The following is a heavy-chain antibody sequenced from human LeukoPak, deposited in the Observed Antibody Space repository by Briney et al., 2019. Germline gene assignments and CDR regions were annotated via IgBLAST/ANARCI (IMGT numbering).Heavy chain of an antibody. CDR2: IWYDGSNK. Sequence: GGSLRLSCAASGFTFSSYGMPWVRQAPGKGLEWVAVIWYDGSNKYYADSVKGRFTISRDNSKNTLYLQMNSLRAEDTAVYYCAKPNYYDSSGYYYSLDYWGQGTLVTVSS. CDR1: GFTFSSYG. V-gene: IGHV3-33*06. D-gene: IGHD3-22*01. J-gene: IGHJ4*02. CDR3: AKPNYYDSSGYYYSLDY.